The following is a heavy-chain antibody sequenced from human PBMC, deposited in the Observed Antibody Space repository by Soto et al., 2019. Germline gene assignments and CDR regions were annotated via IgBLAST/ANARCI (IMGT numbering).Heavy chain of an antibody. Sequence: GGSLRLSCAASGFTFSDYAMSWVRQAPGKGLEWVSAIDGGSATTNYADSVKGRFTISRDNSKNTLFLHMSGLRAEDTAVYYCARDRRPSIYSGLAVWGQGTTVTVSS. V-gene: IGHV3-23*01. CDR3: ARDRRPSIYSGLAV. D-gene: IGHD2-2*01. CDR1: GFTFSDYA. CDR2: IDGGSATT. J-gene: IGHJ6*02.